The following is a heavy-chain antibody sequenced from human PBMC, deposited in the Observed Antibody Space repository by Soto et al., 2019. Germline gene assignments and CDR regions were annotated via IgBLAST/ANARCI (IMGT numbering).Heavy chain of an antibody. J-gene: IGHJ4*02. CDR3: ARLRSGSGYDLDH. Sequence: QVQLVQSGAEVKKPGASVKVSCKASGYTFTGYYMHWVRHAHGPGLEWMGWINPNSGGTNYAQKFQGRVTMTKYTSISTAYMALSRLRSYDTAVYYCARLRSGSGYDLDHWGQGTLVTVSS. V-gene: IGHV1-2*02. D-gene: IGHD3-3*01. CDR1: GYTFTGYY. CDR2: INPNSGGT.